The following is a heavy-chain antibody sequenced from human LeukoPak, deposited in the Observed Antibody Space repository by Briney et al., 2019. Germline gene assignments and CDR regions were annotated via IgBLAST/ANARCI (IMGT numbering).Heavy chain of an antibody. V-gene: IGHV1-69*05. J-gene: IGHJ4*02. CDR2: IIPIFGTA. CDR3: ARGRYNWIFDY. D-gene: IGHD1-20*01. Sequence: ASVKVSCKASGYSFTTYLIHWVRQAPGQGLEWMGGIIPIFGTANYAQKFQGRVTITTDESTSTAYMELSSLRSEDTAVYYCARGRYNWIFDYWGQGTLVTVSS. CDR1: GYSFTTYL.